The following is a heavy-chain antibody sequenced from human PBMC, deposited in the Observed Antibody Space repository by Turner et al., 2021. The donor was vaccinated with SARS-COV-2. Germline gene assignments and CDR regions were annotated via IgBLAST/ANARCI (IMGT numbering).Heavy chain of an antibody. CDR2: ISSGGST. V-gene: IGHV3-66*01. J-gene: IGHJ4*02. D-gene: IGHD4-17*01. Sequence: EVHLVESGGGLVQPGGSLRLSCAATVFADRDNYMSWVRHAGGKGLEWVSRISSGGSTYYADAVTGRFTISSDNSKNTLYLQMNSLRAEDTAVYYCATRMTTLPQWGQGTLVTVSS. CDR3: ATRMTTLPQ. CDR1: VFADRDNY.